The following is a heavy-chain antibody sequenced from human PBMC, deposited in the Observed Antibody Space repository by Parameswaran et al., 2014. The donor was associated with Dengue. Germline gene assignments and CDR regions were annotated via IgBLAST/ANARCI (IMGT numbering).Heavy chain of an antibody. V-gene: IGHV3-69-1*01. CDR3: ATVVAGATY. D-gene: IGHD6-19*01. Sequence: WIRQPPGKGLEWVSSISGGGYIYYADSLRGRSTISRDNAKNSLYLQINSLRAEDTAAYYCATVVAGATYWGQGTLVTVSS. J-gene: IGHJ4*02. CDR2: ISGGGYI.